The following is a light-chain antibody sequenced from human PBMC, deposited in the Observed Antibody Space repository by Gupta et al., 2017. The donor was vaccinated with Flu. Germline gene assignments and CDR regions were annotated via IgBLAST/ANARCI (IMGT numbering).Light chain of an antibody. Sequence: DIQMTQSPSALSAPVGDRVAITCRADQNLKQWLAWFQHKPGEAPRLLFSKASTLETGVPSRFSDDGSGTEFTLTIYNLHPEDSAIYCCQQYRDLPWTFGRGTKVEI. CDR3: QQYRDLPWT. CDR1: QNLKQW. J-gene: IGKJ1*01. CDR2: KAS. V-gene: IGKV1-5*03.